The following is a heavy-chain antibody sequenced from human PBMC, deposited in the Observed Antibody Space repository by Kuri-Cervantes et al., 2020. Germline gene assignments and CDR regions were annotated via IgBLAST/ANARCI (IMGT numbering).Heavy chain of an antibody. CDR3: ARSAFISGWYRSFPY. D-gene: IGHD6-19*01. Sequence: GGSLRLSCAASGFTFSNYGMHWVRQAPGKGLQWVAVIWYDGSNKFYADSVKGRFTISRDNSQNTLFLQMNSLRVEDTAVYYCARSAFISGWYRSFPYWGQGTLVTVSS. J-gene: IGHJ4*02. CDR1: GFTFSNYG. V-gene: IGHV3-33*08. CDR2: IWYDGSNK.